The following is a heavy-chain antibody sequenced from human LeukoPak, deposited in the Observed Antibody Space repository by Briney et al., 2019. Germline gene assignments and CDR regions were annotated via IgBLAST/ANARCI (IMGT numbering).Heavy chain of an antibody. CDR2: IYYSGST. D-gene: IGHD3-10*01. J-gene: IGHJ4*02. CDR3: ARHTGSGSSFDY. CDR1: GGSISSYY. Sequence: PSETLSLTCTVSGGSISSYYWSWIRQPPGKGLEWIGYIYYSGSTNYNPSLKSRVTISVDTSKNQFFLKLSSVTAADTAVYYCARHTGSGSSFDYWGQGTLVTVSS. V-gene: IGHV4-59*08.